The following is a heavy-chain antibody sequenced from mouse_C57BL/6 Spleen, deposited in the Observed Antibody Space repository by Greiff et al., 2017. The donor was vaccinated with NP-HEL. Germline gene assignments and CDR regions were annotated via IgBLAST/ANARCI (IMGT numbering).Heavy chain of an antibody. CDR1: GFTFTDYY. CDR2: IRNKANGYTT. V-gene: IGHV7-3*01. CDR3: ARYYYGSSYMYFDV. J-gene: IGHJ1*03. D-gene: IGHD1-1*01. Sequence: EVQGVESGGGLVQPGGSLSLSCAASGFTFTDYYMSWVRQPPGKALEWLGFIRNKANGYTTEYSASVKGRFTISRDNSQSILYLQMNARRAEDSATYYCARYYYGSSYMYFDVWGTGTTVTVSS.